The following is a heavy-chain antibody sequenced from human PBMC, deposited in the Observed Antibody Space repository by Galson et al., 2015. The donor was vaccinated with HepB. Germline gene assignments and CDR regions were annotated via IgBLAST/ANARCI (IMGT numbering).Heavy chain of an antibody. J-gene: IGHJ4*02. CDR3: TRSAPYCRRSSCYFFEY. Sequence: SLRLSCAASGFTFSDYAMHWVRQAPGKGLEWVAVIWYDGSNKYYADSVEGRFTVPRDDSKNTLYLQMNSLGAGDTAVYYCTRSAPYCRRSSCYFFEYWGQGTLVTVSS. D-gene: IGHD2-2*01. CDR2: IWYDGSNK. CDR1: GFTFSDYA. V-gene: IGHV3-33*01.